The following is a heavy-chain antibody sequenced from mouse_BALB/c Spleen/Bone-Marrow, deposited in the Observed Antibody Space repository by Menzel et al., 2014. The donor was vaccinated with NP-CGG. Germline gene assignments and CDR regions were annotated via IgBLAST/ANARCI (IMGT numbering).Heavy chain of an antibody. J-gene: IGHJ4*01. CDR2: IWGDGST. Sequence: VQRVESGPGLVAPSQSLSITCTVSGFSLTGYGVNWVRQPPGKGLEWLGMIWGDGSTDYNSALKSRLSISKDNSESQVFLKMNSLQTDDPARYYCARALYDYDDLYCAMDYWGQGTSVTVSS. D-gene: IGHD2-4*01. CDR1: GFSLTGYG. CDR3: ARALYDYDDLYCAMDY. V-gene: IGHV2-6-7*01.